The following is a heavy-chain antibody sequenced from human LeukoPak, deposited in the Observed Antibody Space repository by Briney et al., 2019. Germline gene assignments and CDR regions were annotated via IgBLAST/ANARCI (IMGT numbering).Heavy chain of an antibody. Sequence: PSETLSLTCTVSGGSISSYYWSWIRQPPGKGLEWIGYIYYSGSTNYNPSLKSRVTISVDTSKNQFSLKLSSVTAADTAVYYCARGVIVVVPAAIISWFDPWGQGTLVTVSS. J-gene: IGHJ5*02. CDR1: GGSISSYY. D-gene: IGHD2-2*02. V-gene: IGHV4-59*01. CDR3: ARGVIVVVPAAIISWFDP. CDR2: IYYSGST.